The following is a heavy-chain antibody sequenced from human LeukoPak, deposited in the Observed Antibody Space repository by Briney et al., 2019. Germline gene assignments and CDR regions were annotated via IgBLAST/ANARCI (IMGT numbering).Heavy chain of an antibody. CDR1: GFSFSSNS. CDR2: ISGSSSTI. Sequence: GGSLRLSCAASGFSFSSNSMNWVRQAPGKGLEWVSYISGSSSTIYYADSVKGRFTISRDNAKNSLYLQMNSLRAEDTAVYYCAREVQYYDSSGYDYYMDVWGKGTTVTVSS. D-gene: IGHD3-22*01. J-gene: IGHJ6*03. V-gene: IGHV3-48*04. CDR3: AREVQYYDSSGYDYYMDV.